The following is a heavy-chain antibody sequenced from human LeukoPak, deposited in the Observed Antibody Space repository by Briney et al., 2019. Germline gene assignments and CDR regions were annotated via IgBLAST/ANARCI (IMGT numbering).Heavy chain of an antibody. Sequence: PPETLSLTCTVSGGSISSSTYYWGWVRQPPGKGLEWIGSIYYSGSTYYNPSLQSRVTISVDTSRNQFSLKLSSVTAADTAVYYCARHYFESSGFYQPPGYWGQGTLVTVSS. V-gene: IGHV4-39*01. CDR1: GGSISSSTYY. CDR3: ARHYFESSGFYQPPGY. CDR2: IYYSGST. J-gene: IGHJ4*02. D-gene: IGHD3-22*01.